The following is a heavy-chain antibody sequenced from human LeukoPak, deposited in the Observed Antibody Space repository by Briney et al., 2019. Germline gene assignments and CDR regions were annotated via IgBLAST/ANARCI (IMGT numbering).Heavy chain of an antibody. CDR2: INHSGST. V-gene: IGHV4-34*01. CDR1: GGSFSGYY. Sequence: SETLSLTCAVYGGSFSGYYWSWIRQPPGKGLEWIGEINHSGSTNYNPSLKSRVTISVDTSKNQFSLKLSSVTAADTAVYYCARQRGYYDSSGYYLFSSWFDYWGQGTLVTVST. CDR3: ARQRGYYDSSGYYLFSSWFDY. D-gene: IGHD3-22*01. J-gene: IGHJ4*02.